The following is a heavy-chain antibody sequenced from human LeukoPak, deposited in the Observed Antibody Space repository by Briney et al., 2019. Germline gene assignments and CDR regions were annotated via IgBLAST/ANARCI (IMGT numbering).Heavy chain of an antibody. CDR2: ISGSGGST. J-gene: IGHJ5*02. V-gene: IGHV3-23*01. CDR3: AKTGAVAPLNWFDP. Sequence: GGSLRLSCAASGFTFSNYAMSWVRQAPGKGLEWVSTISGSGGSTYYADSVKGRFTISRDTSKNTLYLQMNSLRAGDTAVYYCAKTGAVAPLNWFDPWGQGTLVTVSS. D-gene: IGHD6-19*01. CDR1: GFTFSNYA.